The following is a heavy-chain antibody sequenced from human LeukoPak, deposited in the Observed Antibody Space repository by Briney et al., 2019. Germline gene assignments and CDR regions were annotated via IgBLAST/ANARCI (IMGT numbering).Heavy chain of an antibody. V-gene: IGHV4-39*01. CDR2: IYYTGRT. J-gene: IGHJ4*02. CDR3: ARLYYYDSSGPPL. CDR1: GGSISSSSYY. D-gene: IGHD3-22*01. Sequence: PSETLSLTCTVSGGSISSSSYYWGWIRQPPGKGLEWIGNIYYTGRTYYNPSLKSRVTISVDTSKNQFSLKLSSVSAADTAVYYCARLYYYDSSGPPLWGQGTLVTVSS.